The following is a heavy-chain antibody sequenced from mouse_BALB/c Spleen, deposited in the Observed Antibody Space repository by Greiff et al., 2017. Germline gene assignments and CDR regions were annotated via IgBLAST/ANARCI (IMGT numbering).Heavy chain of an antibody. Sequence: EVKLMESGGGLVQPGGSRKLSCAASGFTFSSFGMHWVRQAPEKGLEWVAYISSGSSTIYYADTVKGRFNISRDNPKNTLFLQITRLRSEDTAMYYCARAPRYGNYYAMDYWGQGTSVTVSA. CDR1: GFTFSSFG. D-gene: IGHD2-1*01. V-gene: IGHV5-17*02. CDR3: ARAPRYGNYYAMDY. J-gene: IGHJ4*01. CDR2: ISSGSSTI.